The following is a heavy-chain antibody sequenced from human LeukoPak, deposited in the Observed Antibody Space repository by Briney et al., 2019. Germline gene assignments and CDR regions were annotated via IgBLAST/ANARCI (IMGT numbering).Heavy chain of an antibody. CDR2: LRGNDET. V-gene: IGHV3-23*01. D-gene: IGHD3-10*01. CDR1: GISFRNYA. Sequence: GGSLRLSCVASGISFRNYAMSWVRQAPARGPEWVSSLRGNDETFCADSVKGRFTLSRDDSRNTVYLQLNNLRVEDTAIYYCARASWVSDPDAVRWGQGTQVTVSS. CDR3: ARASWVSDPDAVR. J-gene: IGHJ4*02.